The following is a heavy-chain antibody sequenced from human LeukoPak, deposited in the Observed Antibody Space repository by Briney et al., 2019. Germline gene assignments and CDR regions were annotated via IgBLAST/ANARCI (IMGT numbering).Heavy chain of an antibody. CDR1: GGSFSGYY. CDR2: INHSGST. CDR3: ARSRLRDDYDY. Sequence: SETLSLTRAVYGGSFSGYYWSWIRQPPGKGLEWIGEINHSGSTNYNPSLKSRVTISVDTSKNQFSLKLSSVTAADTAVYYCARSRLRDDYDYWGQGTLVTVSS. V-gene: IGHV4-34*01. J-gene: IGHJ4*02. D-gene: IGHD3-16*01.